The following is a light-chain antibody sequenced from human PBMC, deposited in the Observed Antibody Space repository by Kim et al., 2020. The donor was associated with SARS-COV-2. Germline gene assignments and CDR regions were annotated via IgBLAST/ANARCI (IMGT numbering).Light chain of an antibody. CDR2: GAS. J-gene: IGKJ4*01. V-gene: IGKV3-20*01. CDR1: QSVSSSY. CDR3: QQYGASPLT. Sequence: EIVLTQSPGTLSLSPGERATLSCGASQSVSSSYLAWYQHKPGQAHRLLIYGASSRATGIPDRFSGSGSGTDFTLTISRLEPEDFAVYYCQQYGASPLTFGGGTKVDIK.